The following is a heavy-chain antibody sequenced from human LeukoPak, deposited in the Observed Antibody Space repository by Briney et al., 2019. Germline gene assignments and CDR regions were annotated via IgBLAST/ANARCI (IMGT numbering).Heavy chain of an antibody. CDR3: ARWRLGAYNWSDP. Sequence: ASVKVSCKVSGYTFTDYYMHWVRQAPGQGLEWMGRINPNSGGTNYAQKFQGRVTMTRDTSISTAYMELSRLRSDDTAVYYCARWRLGAYNWSDPWGQGTLVTVSS. J-gene: IGHJ5*02. D-gene: IGHD3-3*01. CDR2: INPNSGGT. V-gene: IGHV1-2*06. CDR1: GYTFTDYY.